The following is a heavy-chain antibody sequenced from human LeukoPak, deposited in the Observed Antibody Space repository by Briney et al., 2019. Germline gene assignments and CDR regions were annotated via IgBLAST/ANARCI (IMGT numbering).Heavy chain of an antibody. J-gene: IGHJ5*02. CDR2: IYYSGST. CDR3: ARLPNWFDP. Sequence: SETLSLTCTVSGGSISSSSYYWGWIRQPPGKGLEWIGSIYYSGSTYYNPSLKSRVTISVDTSKNQFSLKLSSVTAADTAVYYCARLPNWFDPWGQGTLVTVSS. CDR1: GGSISSSSYY. V-gene: IGHV4-39*01.